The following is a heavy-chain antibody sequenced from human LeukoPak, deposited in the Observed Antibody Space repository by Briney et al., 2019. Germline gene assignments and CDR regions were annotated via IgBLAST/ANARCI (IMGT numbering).Heavy chain of an antibody. CDR2: ISYDGSNK. V-gene: IGHV3-30*03. J-gene: IGHJ3*02. D-gene: IGHD3-10*01. CDR1: GFTFSSYG. Sequence: GRSLRLSCAASGFTFSSYGMHWVRQAPGKGLEWVAVISYDGSNKYYADSVKGRFTISRDNSKNTLYLQMNSLRAEDTAVYYCACHYYGSGSSADPDAFDIWGQGTMVTVSS. CDR3: ACHYYGSGSSADPDAFDI.